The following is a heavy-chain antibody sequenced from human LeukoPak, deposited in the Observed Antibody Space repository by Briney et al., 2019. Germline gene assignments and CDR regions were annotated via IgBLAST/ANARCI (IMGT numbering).Heavy chain of an antibody. CDR3: ASLHYYDSTTGGDYFDY. CDR2: IYYSVST. D-gene: IGHD3-22*01. Sequence: PSETLSLTCTVSGGSISSRSYYWGWIRQPPGKGLAWIGSIYYSVSTYYNPSLKSRVTISVDTSKNQFSLKLSSVTAAGTAVYYCASLHYYDSTTGGDYFDYWGQGTLVTVSS. CDR1: GGSISSRSYY. J-gene: IGHJ4*02. V-gene: IGHV4-39*01.